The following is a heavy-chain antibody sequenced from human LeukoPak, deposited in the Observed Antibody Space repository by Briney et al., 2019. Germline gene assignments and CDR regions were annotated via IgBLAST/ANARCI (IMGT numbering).Heavy chain of an antibody. J-gene: IGHJ4*02. D-gene: IGHD6-13*01. CDR1: GYTFTDYF. CDR2: VNPTNGDT. CDR3: ARGRQLLGY. Sequence: ASVKVSCKASGYTFTDYFIHWGRQAPGQGLGWMGWVNPTNGDTKYAQNFQGRVTMTRDTSIITTYMELGSPRSEDTAMYYCARGRQLLGYWGQGTLVTVSS. V-gene: IGHV1-2*02.